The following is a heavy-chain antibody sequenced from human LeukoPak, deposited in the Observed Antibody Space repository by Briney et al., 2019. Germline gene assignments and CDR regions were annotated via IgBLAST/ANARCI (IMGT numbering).Heavy chain of an antibody. D-gene: IGHD4-17*01. CDR3: ARESSYGDYVSDY. J-gene: IGHJ4*02. Sequence: GGSLRLSCAASGFIFSRYSMNWVRQAPGKRPEWISYINSGSSTIYYADSVKGRFTISRDDAKNSLFLQINSPRAEDTAVYYCARESSYGDYVSDYWGQGTLVTVSS. CDR1: GFIFSRYS. CDR2: INSGSSTI. V-gene: IGHV3-48*04.